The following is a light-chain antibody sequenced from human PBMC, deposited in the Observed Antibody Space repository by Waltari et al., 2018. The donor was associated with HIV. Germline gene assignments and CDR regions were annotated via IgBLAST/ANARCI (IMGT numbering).Light chain of an antibody. J-gene: IGKJ1*01. CDR1: QNIGNW. CDR2: KAS. V-gene: IGKV1-5*03. CDR3: QQYNSLWT. Sequence: DIQMTQSPSTLSASVGDSVSITCRANQNIGNWLAWYQQKPGKTPNLLIFKASTLQTGVPSRCSGSGSGTEFTLSIRSLQPDDFATYYCQQYNSLWTFGQGTKVEIK.